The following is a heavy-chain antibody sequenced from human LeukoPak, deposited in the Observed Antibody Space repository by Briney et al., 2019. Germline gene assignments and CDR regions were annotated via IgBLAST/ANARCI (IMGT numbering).Heavy chain of an antibody. CDR1: GGSISGYY. J-gene: IGHJ4*02. CDR3: ARLRSYYDGSGSYYYFDY. Sequence: KPSETLSLTCTFSGGSISGYYWSWIRQPPGKGLDWVGYVYYTGSTYYNPSLKSRVTMSVDTSKNQFSLKLSSVSAADTAVYFCARLRSYYDGSGSYYYFDYWGQGTLVTVSS. V-gene: IGHV4-59*08. D-gene: IGHD3-22*01. CDR2: VYYTGST.